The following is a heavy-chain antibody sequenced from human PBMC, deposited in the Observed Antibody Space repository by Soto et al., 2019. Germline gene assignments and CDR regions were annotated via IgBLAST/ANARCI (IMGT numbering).Heavy chain of an antibody. D-gene: IGHD3-10*01. V-gene: IGHV4-61*08. CDR3: ARDRRYGSGSYFDYGMDV. J-gene: IGHJ6*02. Sequence: PSETLSLTCTVSGGSISSGDYYWSWIRQPPGKGLEWIGYIYYSGSTNYNPSLKSRVTISVDTSKNQFSLKLSSVTAADTAVYYCARDRRYGSGSYFDYGMDVWGQGTTVTVSS. CDR1: GGSISSGDYY. CDR2: IYYSGST.